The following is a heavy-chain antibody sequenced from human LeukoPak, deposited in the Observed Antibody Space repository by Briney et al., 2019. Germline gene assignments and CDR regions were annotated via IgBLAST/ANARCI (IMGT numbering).Heavy chain of an antibody. V-gene: IGHV4-4*07. Sequence: PSETLSLTCTVSGGSISSYYWSWIRQPAGKGLEWIGRIYTSGSTNYNPSLKSRVTMSVDTSKNQFSLKLSSVTAADTAVYYCARLSYRTRTWGGPHYMDVWGKGTTVTVSS. CDR2: IYTSGST. CDR3: ARLSYRTRTWGGPHYMDV. D-gene: IGHD2/OR15-2a*01. CDR1: GGSISSYY. J-gene: IGHJ6*03.